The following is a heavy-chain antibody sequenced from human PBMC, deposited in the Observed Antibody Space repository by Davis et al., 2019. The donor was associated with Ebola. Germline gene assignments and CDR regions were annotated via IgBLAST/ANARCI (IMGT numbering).Heavy chain of an antibody. V-gene: IGHV3-30*18. CDR2: ISYDGSNK. D-gene: IGHD3-10*01. Sequence: GESLKISCAASGFTFSSYGMHWVRQAPGKGLEWVAVISYDGSNKYYADSVKGRFTISRDNSKNTLYLQMNSLRAEDTAVYYCAKDQDSNYYGSGSYFDYWGQGTLVTVSS. CDR1: GFTFSSYG. CDR3: AKDQDSNYYGSGSYFDY. J-gene: IGHJ4*02.